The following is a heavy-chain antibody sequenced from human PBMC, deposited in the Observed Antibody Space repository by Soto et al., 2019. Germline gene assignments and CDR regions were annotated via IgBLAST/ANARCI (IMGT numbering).Heavy chain of an antibody. V-gene: IGHV1-69*01. Sequence: QVQLLQSGAEVKKPGSSVKVSCKASGGTFSSYAISWVRQAPGQGLEWMGGIIPISGTANYAQKFQGRVTITADESTSTAYVDLSSLRSQDTAVYYCARSQGSSTSLEIYYYYYYGMDVWGQGTTVTVSS. J-gene: IGHJ6*02. CDR3: ARSQGSSTSLEIYYYYYYGMDV. CDR2: IIPISGTA. D-gene: IGHD2-2*01. CDR1: GGTFSSYA.